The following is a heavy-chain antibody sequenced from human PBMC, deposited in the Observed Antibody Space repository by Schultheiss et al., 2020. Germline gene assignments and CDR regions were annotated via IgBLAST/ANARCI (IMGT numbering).Heavy chain of an antibody. CDR2: ISYNEGS. D-gene: IGHD3-16*01. Sequence: SQTLSLTCTVSGGSITTYYWTWIRQAPGKGLEWIGYISYNEGSNYISSLKSRVTISADTSKNQFSLKLSSVTAADTAVYYCARGGRLGYFQHWGKGTLVTVSS. CDR3: ARGGRLGYFQH. CDR1: GGSITTYY. V-gene: IGHV4-59*01. J-gene: IGHJ1*01.